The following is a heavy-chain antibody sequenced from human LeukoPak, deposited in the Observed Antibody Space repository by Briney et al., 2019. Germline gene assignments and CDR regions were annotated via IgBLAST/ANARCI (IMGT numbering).Heavy chain of an antibody. D-gene: IGHD6-6*01. CDR3: AKWKYSNSGIDDY. CDR2: IKEDGSER. Sequence: GGSLRLSCEALPFIFSGHWLNWVRQTPGKGLEWVASIKEDGSERQYVDSVKGRFSISRDNTKGSLFLQLNSLRAEDTAVYYCAKWKYSNSGIDDYWGQGTLVTVSS. CDR1: PFIFSGHW. V-gene: IGHV3-7*03. J-gene: IGHJ4*02.